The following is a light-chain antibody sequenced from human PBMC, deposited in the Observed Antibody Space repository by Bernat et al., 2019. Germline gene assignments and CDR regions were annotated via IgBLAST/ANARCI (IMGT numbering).Light chain of an antibody. J-gene: IGKJ2*01. V-gene: IGKV1-39*01. CDR3: QQSYITPYT. CDR1: QAISNY. Sequence: DIQMTQSPSSLSASVGDRVSIACRVSQAISNYLSWYQHKPGKAPKVLIYAAARLQSGVPSRFSGSGSGTDFTLTISSLQPEDFAIYFCQQSYITPYTFGQGTKLEIK. CDR2: AAA.